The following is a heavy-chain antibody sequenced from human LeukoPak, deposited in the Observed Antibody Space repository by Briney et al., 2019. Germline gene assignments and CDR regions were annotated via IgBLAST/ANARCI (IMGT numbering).Heavy chain of an antibody. CDR3: ARVGGSGSWSYIDY. CDR2: IWYDGSNE. Sequence: GGSLRLSCAASAFTFSRYGMHWVRQAPGKGLDWVAVIWYDGSNEYYADSVKGRFTISRDNSKNILYLQMNSLRAEDTAVYYCARVGGSGSWSYIDYWGQGTLVTVSS. D-gene: IGHD3-10*01. J-gene: IGHJ4*02. V-gene: IGHV3-33*01. CDR1: AFTFSRYG.